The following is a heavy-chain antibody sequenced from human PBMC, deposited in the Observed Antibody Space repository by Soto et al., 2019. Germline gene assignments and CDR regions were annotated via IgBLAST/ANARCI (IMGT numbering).Heavy chain of an antibody. CDR1: GFTFSTNA. Sequence: EVQLLESGGGLVQPGGSLRLSCAASGFTFSTNAMIWVRQAPGKGLEWVSSISSSAGNTYYADSAKGPLTISRDNSKNTLYLQMNSLRAEDTAVYYCARGLPIDYWGQGTLVTVSS. CDR3: ARGLPIDY. CDR2: ISSSAGNT. J-gene: IGHJ4*02. V-gene: IGHV3-23*01.